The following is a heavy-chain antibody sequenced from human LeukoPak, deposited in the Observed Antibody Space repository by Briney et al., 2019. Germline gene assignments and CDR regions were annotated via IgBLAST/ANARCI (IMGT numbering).Heavy chain of an antibody. Sequence: PGGSLRLSCEASGFTFSSYWMRWVRQAPGKGLEWVANIKRDGSEKYYVDSVKGRFTISRDNAKNSLYLQINSVRAEDTAVYFCARAGYSSGWSNYFYYMDAWGTGTTVTVSS. CDR2: IKRDGSEK. D-gene: IGHD6-19*01. CDR3: ARAGYSSGWSNYFYYMDA. CDR1: GFTFSSYW. V-gene: IGHV3-7*01. J-gene: IGHJ6*03.